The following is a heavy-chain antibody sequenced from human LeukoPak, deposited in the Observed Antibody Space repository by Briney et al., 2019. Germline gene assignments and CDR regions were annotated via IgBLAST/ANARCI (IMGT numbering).Heavy chain of an antibody. CDR3: AKDRPLLWFGKLSWAYYYGMDV. V-gene: IGHV3-23*01. CDR2: ISGSGGST. D-gene: IGHD3-10*01. J-gene: IGHJ6*02. CDR1: GFTFSSYA. Sequence: GGSLRLSCAASGFTFSSYAMSWVRQAPGKGLEWVSAISGSGGSTYYADSVKGRFTISRDNSKNTLYLQMNSLRAEDTAVYYCAKDRPLLWFGKLSWAYYYGMDVWGQGTTVTVSS.